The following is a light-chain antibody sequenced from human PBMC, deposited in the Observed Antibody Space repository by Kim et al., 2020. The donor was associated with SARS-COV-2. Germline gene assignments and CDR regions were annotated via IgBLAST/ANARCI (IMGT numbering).Light chain of an antibody. CDR2: DNN. CDR3: GTWDSSLSAGV. V-gene: IGLV1-51*01. Sequence: GQKVTISCSGSSTNIGNNYVSWYQQLPGTAPKLLIYDNNKRPSGIPDRFSGSKSGTSATLGITGLQTGDEADYYCGTWDSSLSAGVFGTGTKVTVL. J-gene: IGLJ1*01. CDR1: STNIGNNY.